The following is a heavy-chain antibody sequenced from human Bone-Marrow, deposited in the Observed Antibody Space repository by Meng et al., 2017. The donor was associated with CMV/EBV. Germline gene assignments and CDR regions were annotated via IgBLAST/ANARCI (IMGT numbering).Heavy chain of an antibody. CDR2: HRAYNGNT. Sequence: IRWVRQAPGTWLEWMGWHRAYNGNTNYAQKLQGRVPLTTDTSTSTAYMGLRSLRSDDTAVYYCARGGGFWSGYYTTLGDYYYGMDVWGQGTTVTVSS. D-gene: IGHD3-3*01. J-gene: IGHJ6*01. CDR3: ARGGGFWSGYYTTLGDYYYGMDV. V-gene: IGHV1-18*01.